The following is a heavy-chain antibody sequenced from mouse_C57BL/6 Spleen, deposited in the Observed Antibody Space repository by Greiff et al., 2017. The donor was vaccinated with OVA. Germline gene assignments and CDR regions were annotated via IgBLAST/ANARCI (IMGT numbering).Heavy chain of an antibody. D-gene: IGHD2-5*01. J-gene: IGHJ3*01. CDR2: IWTGGGT. Sequence: VQLQQSGPGLVAPSQSLSITCTVSGFSLTSYAISWVRQPPGKGLEWLGVIWTGGGTDYNSALKSRLSISKDNSKSQVFLKMNSLQTDDTARYYCARAYYSNSDWFAYWGQGTLVTVSA. V-gene: IGHV2-9-1*01. CDR3: ARAYYSNSDWFAY. CDR1: GFSLTSYA.